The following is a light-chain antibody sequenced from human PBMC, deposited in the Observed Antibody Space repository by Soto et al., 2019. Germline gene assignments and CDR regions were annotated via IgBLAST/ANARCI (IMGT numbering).Light chain of an antibody. V-gene: IGKV1-5*03. CDR2: TAS. CDR3: QHYNSYSGA. CDR1: QSISTS. J-gene: IGKJ1*01. Sequence: DIQMTQSPSSLSASVGDRVTITCRASQSISTSLNWYQQKPGKAPKLLIYTASTLQSGVPSRFSGSGSGTDFTLTISSLQPEDFATYYCQHYNSYSGAFGQGTKVDIK.